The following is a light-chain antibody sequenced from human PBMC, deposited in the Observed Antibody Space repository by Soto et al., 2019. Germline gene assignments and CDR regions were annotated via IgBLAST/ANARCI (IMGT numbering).Light chain of an antibody. J-gene: IGLJ1*01. CDR1: SSDVGSYNL. V-gene: IGLV2-23*01. Sequence: QSALTQPASVSGSPGQSITISCTGTSSDVGSYNLVSWYQQHPGKARKLMMYEGSKLPSGVSNRFSGSKSGNTASLTISGLQAEDEADYYCCSYAGSSTYVFGTGTKLTVL. CDR2: EGS. CDR3: CSYAGSSTYV.